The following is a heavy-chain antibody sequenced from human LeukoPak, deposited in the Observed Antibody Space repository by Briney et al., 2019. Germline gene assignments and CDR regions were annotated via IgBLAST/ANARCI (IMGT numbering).Heavy chain of an antibody. J-gene: IGHJ3*02. CDR3: ARGSYYDSSGYYYGGAAFDI. CDR2: INHSGST. V-gene: IGHV4-34*01. D-gene: IGHD3-22*01. Sequence: SETLSLTCAVYGGSFSGYYWSWIRQPPGKGLEWIGEINHSGSTNYNPSLKSRVTISVDTSKNQFSLKLSSVTAADTAVYYCARGSYYDSSGYYYGGAAFDIWGQGTMVTVSS. CDR1: GGSFSGYY.